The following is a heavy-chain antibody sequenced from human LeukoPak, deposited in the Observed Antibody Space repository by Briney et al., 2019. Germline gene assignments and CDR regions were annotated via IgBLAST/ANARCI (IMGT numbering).Heavy chain of an antibody. D-gene: IGHD3-9*01. J-gene: IGHJ5*02. V-gene: IGHV1-2*02. CDR2: INPNSGGT. Sequence: ASVKVSCKASGYTFTGYYMHWVRQAPGQGLEWMGWINPNSGGTNYAQKFQGRVTMTRDTSISTAYMELSRLRSDDTAVYYCARERGDYDILTGYYPNNWFDPWGQGTLVTVSS. CDR1: GYTFTGYY. CDR3: ARERGDYDILTGYYPNNWFDP.